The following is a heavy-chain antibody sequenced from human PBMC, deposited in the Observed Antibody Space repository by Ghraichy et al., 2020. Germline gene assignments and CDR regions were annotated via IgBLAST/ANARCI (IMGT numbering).Heavy chain of an antibody. CDR1: GFTFGSNA. CDR3: TGDPRYCSTSACYAEGGWFDP. Sequence: GGSLRLSCAASGFTFGSNAMSWVRQAPGKGLEWVSTISGSGGNIHYADSVKGRFTISRDNSKNTVDLQMNSLSADDTAVYYCTGDPRYCSTSACYAEGGWFDPWGQGALVTVSS. CDR2: ISGSGGNI. J-gene: IGHJ5*02. D-gene: IGHD2-2*01. V-gene: IGHV3-23*01.